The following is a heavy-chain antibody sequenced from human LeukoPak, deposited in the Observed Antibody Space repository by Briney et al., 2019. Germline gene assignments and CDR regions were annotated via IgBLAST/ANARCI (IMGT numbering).Heavy chain of an antibody. V-gene: IGHV4-4*02. Sequence: SGTLSLTCAVSGGSISSSNWWSWVRQPPGKGLEWIGEIYHSGSTNYNPSLKSRVTISVDKSKNQFSLKLSSVTAADTAVYYCAARGARSSGWYDYWGQGTLVTVSS. CDR2: IYHSGST. CDR1: GGSISSSNW. CDR3: AARGARSSGWYDY. J-gene: IGHJ4*02. D-gene: IGHD6-19*01.